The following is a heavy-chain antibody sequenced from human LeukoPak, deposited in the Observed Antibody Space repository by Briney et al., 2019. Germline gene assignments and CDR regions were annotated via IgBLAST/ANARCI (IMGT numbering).Heavy chain of an antibody. J-gene: IGHJ4*02. CDR3: ARDSGATMYYFDY. CDR2: INAGNGNT. V-gene: IGHV1-3*01. CDR1: GYTFTSYA. Sequence: GASVKVSCTASGYTFTSYAMHWVRQAPGQRLEWMGWINAGNGNTKYSQKFQGRVTITRDTSASTAYMGLSSLRSEDTAVYYCARDSGATMYYFDYWGQGTLVTVSS. D-gene: IGHD1-26*01.